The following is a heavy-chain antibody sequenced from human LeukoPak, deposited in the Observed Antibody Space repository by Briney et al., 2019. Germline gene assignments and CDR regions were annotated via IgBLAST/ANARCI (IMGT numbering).Heavy chain of an antibody. CDR3: ARDGDRTYYDILTGYWTNAEFFQH. D-gene: IGHD3-9*01. CDR1: GGSISSSSYY. V-gene: IGHV4-39*07. J-gene: IGHJ1*01. Sequence: PSETLSLTCTVSGGSISSSSYYWGWIRQPPGKGLEWIGSIYYSGSTYYNPSLKSRVTISVDTSKNQFSLKLSSVTAADTAVYYCARDGDRTYYDILTGYWTNAEFFQHWGQGTLVTVSS. CDR2: IYYSGST.